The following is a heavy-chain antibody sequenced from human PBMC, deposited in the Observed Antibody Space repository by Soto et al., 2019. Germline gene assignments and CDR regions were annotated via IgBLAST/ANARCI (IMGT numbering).Heavy chain of an antibody. CDR2: ISYDGSNK. D-gene: IGHD6-13*01. Sequence: PGGSLRLSCAASGFTFSSYGMHWVRQAPGKGLEWVAVISYDGSNKYYADSVKGRFTISRDNSKNTLYLQMNSLRAEDTAVYYCAKEQGVAAYYYYGMDVWGQGTTVTVSS. CDR1: GFTFSSYG. J-gene: IGHJ6*02. V-gene: IGHV3-30*18. CDR3: AKEQGVAAYYYYGMDV.